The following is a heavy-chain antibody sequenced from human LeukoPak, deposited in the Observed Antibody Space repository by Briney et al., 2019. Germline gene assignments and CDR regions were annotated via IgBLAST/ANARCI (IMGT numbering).Heavy chain of an antibody. J-gene: IGHJ4*02. CDR3: ASYQLAFDY. D-gene: IGHD6-13*01. CDR1: GGSFSGYY. V-gene: IGHV4-34*01. CDR2: INHSGST. Sequence: SETLSLTCAVYGGSFSGYYWSWIRQPPGKGLEWIGEINHSGSTNYNPSLKSRVTISVDTSKNQFSPKLSSVTAADTTVYYCASYQLAFDYWGQGTLVTVSS.